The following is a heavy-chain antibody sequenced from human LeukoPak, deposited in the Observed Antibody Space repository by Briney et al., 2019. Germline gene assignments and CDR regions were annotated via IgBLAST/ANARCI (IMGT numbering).Heavy chain of an antibody. V-gene: IGHV3-48*03. D-gene: IGHD3-10*01. CDR1: GFTFSSYE. CDR2: ISSSGSTI. Sequence: GGSLRLSCAASGFTFSSYEMNWVRRAPGKGLEWVSYISSSGSTIYYADSVKGRFTISRDNAKNSLYLQMNSLRAEDTAVYYCAREGSGSYYFDYWGQGTLVTVSS. CDR3: AREGSGSYYFDY. J-gene: IGHJ4*02.